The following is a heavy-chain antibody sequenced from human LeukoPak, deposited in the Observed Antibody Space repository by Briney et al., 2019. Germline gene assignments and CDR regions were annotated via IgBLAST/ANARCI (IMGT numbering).Heavy chain of an antibody. Sequence: SETLSLTCTVSGGSISSYYWSWIRQPAGKGLEWIGRIYTSGSTNYNPSLKSRVTISVDTSKNQFSLKLSSVTAADTAVYYCAREIGGSGNRWFDPWGQGTLVTVSS. CDR2: IYTSGST. V-gene: IGHV4-4*07. CDR3: AREIGGSGNRWFDP. CDR1: GGSISSYY. D-gene: IGHD3-10*01. J-gene: IGHJ5*02.